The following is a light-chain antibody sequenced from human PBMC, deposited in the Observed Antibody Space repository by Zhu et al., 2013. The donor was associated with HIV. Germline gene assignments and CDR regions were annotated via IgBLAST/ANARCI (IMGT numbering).Light chain of an antibody. V-gene: IGLV3-21*04. Sequence: SYELTQPPSMSVAPGKTARITCGGNNIGTKSVHWYQQKPGQAPVLVIYDDXDRPSGIPERFSGSNSGNTATLTISRVEAGDEADYYCQVWDSSSDHRVFGGGTKLTVL. CDR1: NIGTKS. CDR2: DDX. J-gene: IGLJ3*02. CDR3: QVWDSSSDHRV.